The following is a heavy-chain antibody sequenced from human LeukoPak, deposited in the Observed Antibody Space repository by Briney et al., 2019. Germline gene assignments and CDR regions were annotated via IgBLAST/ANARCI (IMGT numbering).Heavy chain of an antibody. V-gene: IGHV4-38-2*02. J-gene: IGHJ5*02. D-gene: IGHD2-2*01. Sequence: PSENLSLNCTVSGYSISSGYYWGWIRQPPGKGLERIGSIYHSGSTYYNPSLKSRVTISVDTCKNQFSLKLSSVTAADTAVYYCASRSTSLNWFDPWGQGTLVTVSS. CDR2: IYHSGST. CDR3: ASRSTSLNWFDP. CDR1: GYSISSGYY.